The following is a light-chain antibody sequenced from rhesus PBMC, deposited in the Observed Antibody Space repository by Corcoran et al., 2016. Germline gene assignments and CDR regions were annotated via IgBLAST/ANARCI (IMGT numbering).Light chain of an antibody. CDR1: QDIRSF. Sequence: DIQMTQSPSSLSASVGDRVTIPCRASQDIRSFLVWYQQKPWKAPNLLIYYSTTLQSGVPPRFSGSGSGTEFALTISSLHPEDFATYYCQQYYGLPYSFGRGTKLEI. V-gene: IGKV1-25*01. J-gene: IGKJ2*01. CDR3: QQYYGLPYS. CDR2: YST.